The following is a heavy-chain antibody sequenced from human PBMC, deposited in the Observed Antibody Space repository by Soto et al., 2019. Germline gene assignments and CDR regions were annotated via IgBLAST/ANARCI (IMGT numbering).Heavy chain of an antibody. CDR3: ARLHVPFGVVTV. J-gene: IGHJ4*02. D-gene: IGHD3-3*01. V-gene: IGHV1-69*01. CDR1: GGTFSSYA. Sequence: QVQLVQSGAEVKKPGSSVKVSCKASGGTFSSYAISWVRQAHGQGLEWMGGIIPIFGTANYAQKFQGRVTITADESTSTAYMDLSSLRSEDTAVYYCARLHVPFGVVTVWGQGTLVTVSS. CDR2: IIPIFGTA.